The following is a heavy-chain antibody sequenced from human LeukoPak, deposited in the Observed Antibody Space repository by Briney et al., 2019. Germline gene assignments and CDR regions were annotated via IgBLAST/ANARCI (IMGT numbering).Heavy chain of an antibody. CDR2: ISTSGSII. Sequence: GGSLRLSCAVSGFTFSNYETNWVRQAPGKGLEWVSYISTSGSIIYYTDSVKGRFTISRDNAKNSLYLQMNILRAEDTAVYYCARIPRGYSFGLNGLDVWGQGTTVTVSS. D-gene: IGHD5-18*01. CDR1: GFTFSNYE. J-gene: IGHJ6*02. CDR3: ARIPRGYSFGLNGLDV. V-gene: IGHV3-48*03.